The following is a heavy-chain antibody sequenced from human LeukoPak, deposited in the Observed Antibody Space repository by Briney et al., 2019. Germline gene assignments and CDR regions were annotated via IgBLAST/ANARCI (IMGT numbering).Heavy chain of an antibody. CDR3: TRDEEGASREFDY. V-gene: IGHV3-23*01. CDR1: GFTFSSYA. CDR2: ISGSGGTT. J-gene: IGHJ4*02. Sequence: GGSLRLSCAASGFTFSSYAMSWVRQAPGKGLEWVSAISGSGGTTFYADSVKGRFTISRDNAKNSLYLQMSSLRVEDTAVYYCTRDEEGASREFDYWGQGALVTVSS. D-gene: IGHD1-26*01.